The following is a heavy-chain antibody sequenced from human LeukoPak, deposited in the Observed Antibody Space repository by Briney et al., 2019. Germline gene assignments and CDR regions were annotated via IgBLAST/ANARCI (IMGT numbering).Heavy chain of an antibody. J-gene: IGHJ5*02. Sequence: PGGSLRLSCEASGFIFSNYGMHWVRQAPGKGLEWVAVISYDGINKYYADSVKGRFTISRDNSKNTLYLQINSLRAEDTAVYYCAKDHPAAGTRIERGWFDPWGQGTLVTVSS. CDR1: GFIFSNYG. CDR2: ISYDGINK. D-gene: IGHD6-13*01. V-gene: IGHV3-30*18. CDR3: AKDHPAAGTRIERGWFDP.